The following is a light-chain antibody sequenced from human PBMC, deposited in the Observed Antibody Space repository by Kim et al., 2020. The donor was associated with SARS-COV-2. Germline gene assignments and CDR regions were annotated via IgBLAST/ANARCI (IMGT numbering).Light chain of an antibody. J-gene: IGLJ1*01. Sequence: GQSVTSACKGTNSDGGNFTRVSWYQQPPGTAPNLLLYEVDTRPSGVPGRFSGSKACYTASLTISGLQAEDEGDYYCSSYTTDKIYVFGNGTKVTVL. CDR2: EVD. CDR3: SSYTTDKIYV. CDR1: NSDGGNFTR. V-gene: IGLV2-18*02.